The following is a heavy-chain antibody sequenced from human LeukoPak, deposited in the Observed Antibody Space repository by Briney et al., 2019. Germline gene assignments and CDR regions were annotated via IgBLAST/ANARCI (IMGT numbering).Heavy chain of an antibody. D-gene: IGHD5-24*01. CDR1: GGSISSYY. J-gene: IGHJ4*02. CDR3: ARFDGYNANYFDY. V-gene: IGHV4-59*01. Sequence: PSETLSLTCTVSGGSISSYYWSWIRQPPGKGLEWIGYIYYSGSTNYNPSLKSRVTTSVDTSKNQFSLKLSSVTAADTAVYYCARFDGYNANYFDYWGQGTLVTVSS. CDR2: IYYSGST.